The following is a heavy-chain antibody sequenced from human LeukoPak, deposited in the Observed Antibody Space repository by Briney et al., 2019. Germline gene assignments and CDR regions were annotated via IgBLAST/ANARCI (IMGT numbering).Heavy chain of an antibody. J-gene: IGHJ4*02. Sequence: SETLSLTCTVSGGSIISINYYWGWIRQTPGKGLEWIGSMYYSGNTDHNPSLKSRVTISVDTSKNQFSLKLNSVTAADTAVYYCARRCYYDSSGCFNYWGQGTLVTVSS. CDR1: GGSIISINYY. CDR3: ARRCYYDSSGCFNY. CDR2: MYYSGNT. V-gene: IGHV4-39*01. D-gene: IGHD3-22*01.